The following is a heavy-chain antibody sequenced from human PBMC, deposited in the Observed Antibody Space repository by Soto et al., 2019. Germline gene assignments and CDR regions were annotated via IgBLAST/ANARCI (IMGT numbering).Heavy chain of an antibody. J-gene: IGHJ4*02. D-gene: IGHD2-15*01. CDR3: AKVVVGAPRHPDFDS. Sequence: SETLSLTCTVSGGSINNGDYFWGWIRQPPGKGLEWIGSVYHSGTTNYNPSLKSRVTISVDTSKNQSSLNLRSVTAADTAVYYCAKVVVGAPRHPDFDSWGQGTLVTVSS. CDR2: VYHSGTT. CDR1: GGSINNGDYF. V-gene: IGHV4-39*01.